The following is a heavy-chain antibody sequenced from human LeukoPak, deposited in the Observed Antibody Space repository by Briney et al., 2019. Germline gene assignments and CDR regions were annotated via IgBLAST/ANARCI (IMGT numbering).Heavy chain of an antibody. J-gene: IGHJ3*02. CDR1: GYTFTGYY. CDR2: INPNSGGT. V-gene: IGHV1-2*02. CDR3: AREGRDGQQLVEDAFDI. D-gene: IGHD6-13*01. Sequence: GASVKVSCKASGYTFTGYYMHWVRQAPGQGLEWMGWINPNSGGTNYAQKFQGRVTMTRDTSISTAYMELSRLRSDDTAVYYCAREGRDGQQLVEDAFDIWGQGTMVTVSS.